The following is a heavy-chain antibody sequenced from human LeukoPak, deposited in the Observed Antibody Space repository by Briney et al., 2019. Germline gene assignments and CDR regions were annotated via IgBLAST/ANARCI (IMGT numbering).Heavy chain of an antibody. D-gene: IGHD5/OR15-5a*01. V-gene: IGHV3-21*01. CDR2: ISSSSTYI. CDR3: ARESTSERPGC. J-gene: IGHJ4*02. CDR1: GFTFGSYS. Sequence: GGSLRLSCAASGFTFGSYSMNWVRQAPGKGLEWVSSISSSSTYIYYADSVKGRFTISKDNAKNSLYLQMNSLRAEDTAVYYCARESTSERPGCWGQGTLVTVSS.